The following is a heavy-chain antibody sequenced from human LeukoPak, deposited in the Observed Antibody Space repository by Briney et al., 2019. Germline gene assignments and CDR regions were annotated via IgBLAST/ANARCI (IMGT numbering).Heavy chain of an antibody. Sequence: SETLSLTCNVSGVSKSTFYMSWIRQPAGKGLEWIGRIETTGSTNYNPSLKSRVTMSVDTSKRHFSLRLTSVTAADAAVYYCAVDDRGFDPWGQGTLVTVS. V-gene: IGHV4-4*07. CDR2: IETTGST. CDR3: AVDDRGFDP. CDR1: GVSKSTFY. D-gene: IGHD3-22*01. J-gene: IGHJ5*02.